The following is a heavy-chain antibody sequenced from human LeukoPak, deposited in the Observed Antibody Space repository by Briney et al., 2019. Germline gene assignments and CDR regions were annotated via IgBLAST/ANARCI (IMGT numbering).Heavy chain of an antibody. CDR1: GFTFSSYA. Sequence: GGSLRLSCAASGFTFSSYAMRWVRQAPGKGLEWVSAISGSGGSTYYADSVKGRFTISRDNSKNTLYLQMNSLRAEDTAVYYCAKEIGIQLWSTAWFDPWGQGTLVTVSS. J-gene: IGHJ5*02. D-gene: IGHD5-18*01. V-gene: IGHV3-23*01. CDR2: ISGSGGST. CDR3: AKEIGIQLWSTAWFDP.